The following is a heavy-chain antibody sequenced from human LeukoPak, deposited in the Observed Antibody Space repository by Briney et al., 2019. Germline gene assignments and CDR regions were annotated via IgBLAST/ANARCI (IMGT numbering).Heavy chain of an antibody. D-gene: IGHD2-2*01. CDR3: ARGRRERYCSSTSCLQRYYYMDV. V-gene: IGHV4-59*12. CDR2: IYYSGST. CDR1: GGSISSYY. Sequence: PSETLSLTCTVSGGSISSYYWSWIRQPPGKGLEWIGYIYYSGSTNYNPSLKSRVTISVDTSKNQFSLKLSSVTAADTAVYYCARGRRERYCSSTSCLQRYYYMDVWGKGTTVTVSS. J-gene: IGHJ6*03.